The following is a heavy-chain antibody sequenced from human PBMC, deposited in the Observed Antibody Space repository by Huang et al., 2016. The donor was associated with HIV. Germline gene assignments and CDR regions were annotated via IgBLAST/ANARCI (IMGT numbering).Heavy chain of an antibody. Sequence: QVQLVQSGAEVKKPGASVKVSCEASNYNFGSHGISWVRQAPGQGLEWMGWISVYNGDTKYAQKFQGRVTMTRETSTRTAYMALTSLRFDDTAVYYCARSGFGVVITTTLDYYYMDVWGTGTTVTVSS. CDR3: ARSGFGVVITTTLDYYYMDV. V-gene: IGHV1-18*01. CDR1: NYNFGSHG. D-gene: IGHD3-3*01. J-gene: IGHJ6*03. CDR2: ISVYNGDT.